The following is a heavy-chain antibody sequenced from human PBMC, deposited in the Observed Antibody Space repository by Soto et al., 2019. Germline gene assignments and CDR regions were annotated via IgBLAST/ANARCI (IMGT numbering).Heavy chain of an antibody. CDR1: GGSISSSSYY. Sequence: SETLSLTCTVSGGSISSSSYYWGWIRQPPGKGLEWIGSIYYSGSTYYNPSLKSRVTISVDTSKNQFSLKLSSVTAADTAVYYCARLMENRSSWYPNYYGMDVWGQGTTVTVSS. CDR3: ARLMENRSSWYPNYYGMDV. V-gene: IGHV4-39*01. J-gene: IGHJ6*02. D-gene: IGHD6-13*01. CDR2: IYYSGST.